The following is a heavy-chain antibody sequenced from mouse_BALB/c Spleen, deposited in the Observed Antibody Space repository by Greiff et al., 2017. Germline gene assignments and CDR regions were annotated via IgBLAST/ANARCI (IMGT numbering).Heavy chain of an antibody. V-gene: IGHV5-9-3*01. CDR2: ISSGGSYT. D-gene: IGHD1-3*01. J-gene: IGHJ3*01. Sequence: EVKVEESGGGLVKPGGSLKLSCAASGFTFSSYAMSWVRQTPEKRLEWVATISSGGSYTYYPDSVKGRFTISRDNAKNTLYLQMSSLRSEDTAMYYCASNYWFAYWGQGTLVTVSA. CDR1: GFTFSSYA. CDR3: ASNYWFAY.